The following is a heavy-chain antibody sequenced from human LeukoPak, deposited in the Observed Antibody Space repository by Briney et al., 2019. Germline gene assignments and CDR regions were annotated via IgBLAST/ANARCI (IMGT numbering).Heavy chain of an antibody. Sequence: GASVKVSCKASGYTFTGYYMHWVRQAPGQGLEWMGWINPNSGDTNYAQKFQGRVTMTTDTSTSTAYMELRSLRSDDTAVYYCARGRTARPHYYYYYYMDVWGKGTTVTVSS. V-gene: IGHV1-2*02. CDR3: ARGRTARPHYYYYYYMDV. D-gene: IGHD1-14*01. CDR1: GYTFTGYY. CDR2: INPNSGDT. J-gene: IGHJ6*03.